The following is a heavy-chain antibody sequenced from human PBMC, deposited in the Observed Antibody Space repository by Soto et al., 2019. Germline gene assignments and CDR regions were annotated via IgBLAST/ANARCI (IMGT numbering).Heavy chain of an antibody. CDR1: VYTIIIYR. J-gene: IGHJ5*02. CDR3: ARDDFRSWFDP. CDR2: TSAYNDNT. Sequence: ASVKVSRNASVYTIIIYRSGWVRQAPGQGLEWMGWTSAYNDNTSYAQKFQDRVTMTTDTSTSTAYMELRSLRSDDTAVYFCARDDFRSWFDPWGQGTLVTVSS. D-gene: IGHD4-4*01. V-gene: IGHV1-18*01.